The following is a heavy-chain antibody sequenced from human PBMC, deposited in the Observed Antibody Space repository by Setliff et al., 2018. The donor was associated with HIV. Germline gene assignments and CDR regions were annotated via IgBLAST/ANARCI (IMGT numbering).Heavy chain of an antibody. V-gene: IGHV1-2*06. CDR1: GCSFSGYY. CDR3: ARDLGIVIPFDY. D-gene: IGHD3-16*01. J-gene: IGHJ4*02. Sequence: ASVKVSCKASGCSFSGYYMSWIRQAPEQALEWMGRINPNNGATEYAQKFQGRVTMTSDSLTSTAHMELTRLRSDDTAVYYCARDLGIVIPFDYWGQGTLVTVSS. CDR2: INPNNGAT.